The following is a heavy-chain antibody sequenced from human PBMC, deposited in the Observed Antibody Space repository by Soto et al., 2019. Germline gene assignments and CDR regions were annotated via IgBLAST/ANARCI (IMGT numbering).Heavy chain of an antibody. J-gene: IGHJ5*02. V-gene: IGHV4-59*12. CDR1: GGSISSYY. Sequence: SETLSLTCTVSGGSISSYYWSWIRQPPGKGLEWIGYIYYSGSTNYNPSLKSRVTISVDTSKNQFSLKLSSVTAADTAVYYCARDYHSDGYVAWSQGNLVTVSS. CDR3: ARDYHSDGYVA. D-gene: IGHD3-22*01. CDR2: IYYSGST.